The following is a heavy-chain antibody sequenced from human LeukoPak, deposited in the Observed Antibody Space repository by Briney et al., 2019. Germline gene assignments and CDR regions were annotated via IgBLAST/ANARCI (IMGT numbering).Heavy chain of an antibody. D-gene: IGHD4-23*01. CDR3: ARDRLGNSDAFDI. CDR1: GYTFTNHG. CDR2: INTYSGDT. J-gene: IGHJ3*02. V-gene: IGHV1-18*04. Sequence: GASVKVSCXASGYTFTNHGLTWVRQAHGQGLEWMAWINTYSGDTKYGQKFQGRVTMTTDTSTSMVFLELMSLRSDDTAVNYCARDRLGNSDAFDIWGPGTMVTVSS.